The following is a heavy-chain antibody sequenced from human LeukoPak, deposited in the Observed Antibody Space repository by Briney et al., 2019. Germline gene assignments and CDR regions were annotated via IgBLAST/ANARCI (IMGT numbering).Heavy chain of an antibody. V-gene: IGHV4-34*01. Sequence: SETLSLTCAVYGGSFSGYYWSWIRQPPGKGLEWIGEINHSGSTNYNPSLKSRATISVDTSKNQFSLKLSSVTAADTAVYYCAREVEGQLRYYYYYMDVWGKGTTVTVSS. D-gene: IGHD2-2*01. J-gene: IGHJ6*03. CDR1: GGSFSGYY. CDR3: AREVEGQLRYYYYYMDV. CDR2: INHSGST.